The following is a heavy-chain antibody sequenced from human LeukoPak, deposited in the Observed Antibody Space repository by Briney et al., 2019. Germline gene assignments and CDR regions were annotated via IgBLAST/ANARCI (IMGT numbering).Heavy chain of an antibody. CDR3: ARSSRMVTRAFDI. CDR1: GGSISSSSYY. D-gene: IGHD5-18*01. CDR2: IYYSGST. V-gene: IGHV4-39*01. Sequence: PSETLSLTCTVSGGSISSSSYYWGWIRQPPGKGLEWIGSIYYSGSTYYNPSLKSRVTISVDTSKNQFSLKLSSVTAADTAVYYCARSSRMVTRAFDIWGQGTMVTVSS. J-gene: IGHJ3*02.